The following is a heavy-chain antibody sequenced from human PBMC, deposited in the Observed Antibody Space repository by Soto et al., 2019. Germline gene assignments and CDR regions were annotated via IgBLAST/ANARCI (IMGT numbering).Heavy chain of an antibody. D-gene: IGHD5-18*01. CDR2: IYYSGST. J-gene: IGHJ6*02. Sequence: SETLSLTCTVSGGSISSYYWSWIRQPPGKGLEWIGYIYYSGSTNYNPSLKSRVTISVDTSKNQFSLKLSSVTAADTAVYYCARLCVEGYSYGFTYYYYGMDVWGQGTTVTVSS. CDR3: ARLCVEGYSYGFTYYYYGMDV. CDR1: GGSISSYY. V-gene: IGHV4-59*01.